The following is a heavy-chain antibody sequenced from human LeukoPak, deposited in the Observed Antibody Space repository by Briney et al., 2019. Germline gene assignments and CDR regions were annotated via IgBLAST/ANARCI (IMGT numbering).Heavy chain of an antibody. Sequence: PSETLSLTCTVSGGSISSGSYYWSWIRQPAGKGLEWIGRIYTSGSTNYNPSLKSRVTISVDTSKNQFSLKLSSVTAADTAVYYCARDKAMDDGAFDIWGQGTMVTVSS. D-gene: IGHD1-1*01. CDR3: ARDKAMDDGAFDI. CDR1: GGSISSGSYY. CDR2: IYTSGST. V-gene: IGHV4-61*02. J-gene: IGHJ3*02.